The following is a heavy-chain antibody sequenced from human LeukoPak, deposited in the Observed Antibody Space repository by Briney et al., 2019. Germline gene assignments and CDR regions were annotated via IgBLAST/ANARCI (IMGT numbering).Heavy chain of an antibody. CDR3: ARADPRRYAFDI. J-gene: IGHJ3*02. CDR2: ISAYNGNT. Sequence: SVKVSCKASGYTFTSYGISWVRQAPVQGLEWMGWISAYNGNTNYAQKLQGRVTMTTDTSTSTAYMELRSLRSDDTAVYYCARADPRRYAFDIWGQGTMVTVSS. CDR1: GYTFTSYG. V-gene: IGHV1-18*01.